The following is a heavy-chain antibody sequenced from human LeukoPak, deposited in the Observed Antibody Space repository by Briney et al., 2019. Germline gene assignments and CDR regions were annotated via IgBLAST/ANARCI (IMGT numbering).Heavy chain of an antibody. D-gene: IGHD2-15*01. Sequence: PGGSLRLSCAASGFTFSSYAMSWVRQAPGKGLEWVSAISGSGGSTYYADSVKGRFTISRDNSKNTLYLQMNSLRAEDTAVYYCAKSTNLMAATSNHFDYWGQGTLVTVSS. CDR3: AKSTNLMAATSNHFDY. CDR2: ISGSGGST. CDR1: GFTFSSYA. V-gene: IGHV3-23*01. J-gene: IGHJ4*02.